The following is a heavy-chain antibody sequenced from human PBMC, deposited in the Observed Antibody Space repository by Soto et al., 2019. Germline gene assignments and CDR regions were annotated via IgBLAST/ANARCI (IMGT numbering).Heavy chain of an antibody. Sequence: GALVKVSCKASGGTFSSYAISWVRQAPGQGLEWMGGIIPIFGTANYAQKFQGRVTITADESTSTAYMELSSLRSEDTAVYYCARYKELELRPGWFDPWGQGTLVTVSS. CDR1: GGTFSSYA. D-gene: IGHD1-7*01. CDR3: ARYKELELRPGWFDP. V-gene: IGHV1-69*13. J-gene: IGHJ5*02. CDR2: IIPIFGTA.